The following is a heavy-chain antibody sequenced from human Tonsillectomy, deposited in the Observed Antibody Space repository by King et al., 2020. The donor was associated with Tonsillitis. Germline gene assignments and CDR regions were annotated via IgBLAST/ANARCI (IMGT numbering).Heavy chain of an antibody. V-gene: IGHV3-7*01. CDR3: ARDFWTGDVVVVAAMDV. J-gene: IGHJ6*04. CDR1: GFNCRSEW. D-gene: IGHD2-15*01. CDR2: IKQDGSEK. Sequence: VQLVESGGDLVQPGVSLRLSCAASGFNCRSEWMSWVRQAPGYVLEWVANIKQDGSEKNDVDSVKGRFTISRDNATNSLYLKMNSLRAEDTAVYYCARDFWTGDVVVVAAMDVWGKGTTVTVSS.